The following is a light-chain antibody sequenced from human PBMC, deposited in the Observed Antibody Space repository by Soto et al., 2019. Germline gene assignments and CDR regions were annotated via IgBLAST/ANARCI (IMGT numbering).Light chain of an antibody. CDR1: QSFSSG. Sequence: DIKMTQSPSTLSASVGDRVTITCRASQSFSSGLAWYQQKSGKAPKLLIYKASSLESGVPSRFSGSGSGTEFTLSISSLQPDDFATYYCQQYLLYPFTFGQGTKLEIK. CDR3: QQYLLYPFT. CDR2: KAS. J-gene: IGKJ2*01. V-gene: IGKV1-5*03.